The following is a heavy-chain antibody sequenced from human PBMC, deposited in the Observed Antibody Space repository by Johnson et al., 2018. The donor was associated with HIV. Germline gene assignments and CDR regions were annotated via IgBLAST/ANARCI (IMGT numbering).Heavy chain of an antibody. J-gene: IGHJ3*02. V-gene: IGHV3-20*04. Sequence: VQLVESGGGVVQPGRSLRLSCAASASTFTSYGMHWVRQAPGKGLEWLSGINWNGGRPGYADSVTGRFTISRDNAKNSLYLQMNSLRAEDTAVYYCAKDERAAAGTRGLDAFDIWGQGTMVTVSS. CDR1: ASTFTSYG. CDR3: AKDERAAAGTRGLDAFDI. D-gene: IGHD6-13*01. CDR2: INWNGGRP.